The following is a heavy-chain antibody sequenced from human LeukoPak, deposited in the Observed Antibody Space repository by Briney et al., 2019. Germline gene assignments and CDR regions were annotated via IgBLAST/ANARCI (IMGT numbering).Heavy chain of an antibody. V-gene: IGHV3-30*02. CDR2: IRYDGSNK. J-gene: IGHJ6*03. Sequence: SGGSLRLSCAASGFTFSSYGMHWVRQAPGKGLEWVAFIRYDGSNKYYADSVKGRFTISRDNSKNTLYLQMNSLRAEDTAVYYCATTLGYGDYPAVKGYYMDVWGKGTTVTVSS. D-gene: IGHD4-17*01. CDR3: ATTLGYGDYPAVKGYYMDV. CDR1: GFTFSSYG.